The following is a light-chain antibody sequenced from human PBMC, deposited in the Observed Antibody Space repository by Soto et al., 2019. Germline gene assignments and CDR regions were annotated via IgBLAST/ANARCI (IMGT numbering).Light chain of an antibody. CDR1: SSDVGNYIF. CDR2: DIN. J-gene: IGLJ1*01. Sequence: QSALTQPASVSGSPGQSITISCTGTSSDVGNYIFVSWYRQHPGKAPKLMIYDINNRPSGVSNLFSGSKSGNTASLTISGLQAEDEADYYCVSYTTSASYVFGTGTKVPVL. V-gene: IGLV2-14*01. CDR3: VSYTTSASYV.